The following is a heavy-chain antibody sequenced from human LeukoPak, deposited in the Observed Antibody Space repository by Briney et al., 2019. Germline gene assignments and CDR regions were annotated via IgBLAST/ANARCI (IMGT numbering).Heavy chain of an antibody. J-gene: IGHJ3*02. D-gene: IGHD5-12*01. V-gene: IGHV4-34*01. CDR1: GGSFSGYY. CDR3: ARGLWLSLGAFDI. Sequence: SETLSLTCAVYGGSFSGYYWSWIRQPPGKGLEWIGEINHSGSTNYSPSLKSRVTISVDTSKNQFSLKLSSVTAADTAVYYCARGLWLSLGAFDIWGQGTMVTVSS. CDR2: INHSGST.